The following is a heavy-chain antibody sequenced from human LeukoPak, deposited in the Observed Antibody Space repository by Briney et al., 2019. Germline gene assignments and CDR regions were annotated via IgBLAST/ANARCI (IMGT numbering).Heavy chain of an antibody. D-gene: IGHD3-22*01. J-gene: IGHJ6*03. Sequence: PSETLSLTCTVSGGSASSGTHYWSWIRQSPGKGLEWIGYIYYTGSTNSNPSLKSRVTISIDTSKNQFSLKLSSVTAADTAVYYCARWGMSYYDSSGYKMGSWYYYYMDVWGKGTTVTVSS. CDR2: IYYTGST. CDR3: ARWGMSYYDSSGYKMGSWYYYYMDV. V-gene: IGHV4-61*01. CDR1: GGSASSGTHY.